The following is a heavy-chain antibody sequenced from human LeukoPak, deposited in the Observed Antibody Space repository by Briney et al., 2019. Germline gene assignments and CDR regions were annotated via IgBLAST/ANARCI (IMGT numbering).Heavy chain of an antibody. CDR3: ARGRRWELKLDH. Sequence: PSETLSLTCAVYGGSFSGYYWSWIRQPPGKGLEWIGEINHSGSTNYNPSLKSRVTISVDTSKNQFSLKLSSVTAADTAVYYCARGRRWELKLDHWGQGTLVTVSS. J-gene: IGHJ5*02. CDR2: INHSGST. V-gene: IGHV4-34*01. D-gene: IGHD1-26*01. CDR1: GGSFSGYY.